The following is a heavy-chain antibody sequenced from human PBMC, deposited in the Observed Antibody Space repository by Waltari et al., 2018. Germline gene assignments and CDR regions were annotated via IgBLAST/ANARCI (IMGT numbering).Heavy chain of an antibody. J-gene: IGHJ4*02. D-gene: IGHD6-13*01. CDR3: ARKRYSSSWSGGKPFDY. CDR2: IYYSGST. CDR1: GGSISSHY. Sequence: QVQLQESGPGLVKPSETLSLTCTVPGGSISSHYWSWIRQPPGKGLEWIGYIYYSGSTNYNPSLKSRVTISVDTSKNQFSLKLSSVTAADTAVYYCARKRYSSSWSGGKPFDYWGQGTLVTVSS. V-gene: IGHV4-59*11.